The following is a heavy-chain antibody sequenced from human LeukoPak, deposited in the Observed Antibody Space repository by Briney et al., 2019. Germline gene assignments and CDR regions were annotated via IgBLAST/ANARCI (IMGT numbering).Heavy chain of an antibody. D-gene: IGHD3-10*02. V-gene: IGHV4-61*01. J-gene: IGHJ3*02. CDR1: GGSISSGSYY. Sequence: SETLSLTCTVSGGSISSGSYYWSWIRQPPGKGLEWIGYIYYSGSTNYNPSLKSRVTISVDTSKNQFSLKLSSVTAADTAVYYCAREDTMFSIDAFDIWGQGTMVTVSS. CDR3: AREDTMFSIDAFDI. CDR2: IYYSGST.